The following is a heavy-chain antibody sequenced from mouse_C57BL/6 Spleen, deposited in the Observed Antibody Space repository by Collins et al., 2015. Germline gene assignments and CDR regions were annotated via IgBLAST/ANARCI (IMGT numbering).Heavy chain of an antibody. J-gene: IGHJ2*01. CDR3: TTPSSYYFDY. V-gene: IGHV14-3*01. CDR1: GFNXKNTY. CDR2: IDPANGNS. Sequence: EVQLQQSVAELVRPGASVKLSCTASGFNXKNTYMHWVKQRPEQGLEWIGRIDPANGNSKYAPKFQGKATMTADTSFNTAYLQLSSLTSEDTAVYYCTTPSSYYFDYWGQGTTLTVSS. D-gene: IGHD1-1*01.